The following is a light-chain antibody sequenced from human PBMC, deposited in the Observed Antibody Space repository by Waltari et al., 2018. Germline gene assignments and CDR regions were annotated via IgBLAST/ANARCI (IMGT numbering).Light chain of an antibody. CDR2: QDT. J-gene: IGLJ2*01. CDR3: QAWDSGLVI. Sequence: YELTQPPSVSVSPGQTASITCSGDKLGDKYASWYQQQPGQSPVLVIYQDTNRPSGIPERFSGSNSGDTATLTVSGTQAMDEADYYCQAWDSGLVIFGGGTKLSVL. CDR1: KLGDKY. V-gene: IGLV3-1*01.